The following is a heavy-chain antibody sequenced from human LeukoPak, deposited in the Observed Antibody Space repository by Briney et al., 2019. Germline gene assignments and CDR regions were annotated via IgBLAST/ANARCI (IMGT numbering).Heavy chain of an antibody. CDR2: LSESGDRT. V-gene: IGHV3-23*01. CDR1: GFTFSPYG. Sequence: PGGSLRLSCLACGFTFSPYGMTWVRQAPGKGLEWVSSLSESGDRTYYADSVKGRFIISRDNSKKTVYLQMNSVRPEDTAVYYCAKAIRPMGIITSFDQWGQGTLITVSA. D-gene: IGHD3-10*01. J-gene: IGHJ4*02. CDR3: AKAIRPMGIITSFDQ.